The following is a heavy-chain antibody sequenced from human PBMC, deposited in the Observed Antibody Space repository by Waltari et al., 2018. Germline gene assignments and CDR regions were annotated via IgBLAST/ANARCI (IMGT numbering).Heavy chain of an antibody. D-gene: IGHD1-26*01. J-gene: IGHJ4*02. CDR1: GYTFTGYQ. Sequence: QVHLVQSGAEVKKPGASVKVSCKASGYTFTGYQIHWVRQAPGQGLEWMGWSNPNSGGTNYAQNFKGRVTITRETSIRTAYMELSRLRSDDTAMYYCARDLVVGSGDYWGQGTLVTVSS. V-gene: IGHV1-2*02. CDR2: SNPNSGGT. CDR3: ARDLVVGSGDY.